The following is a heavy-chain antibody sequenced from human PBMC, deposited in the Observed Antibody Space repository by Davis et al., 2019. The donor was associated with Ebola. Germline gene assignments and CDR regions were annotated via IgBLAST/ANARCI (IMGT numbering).Heavy chain of an antibody. Sequence: SETLSLTCTVSGGSLSGFYWSWIRQPPGKGLEWIGNTYYTGNTDYNPSLKSRVTISVDTSKNQFSLKLSSVTAADTAVYYCKGDTYYYYDMDVWGQGTTVTVSS. CDR3: KGDTYYYYDMDV. D-gene: IGHD2-21*01. V-gene: IGHV4-59*04. J-gene: IGHJ6*02. CDR1: GGSLSGFY. CDR2: TYYTGNT.